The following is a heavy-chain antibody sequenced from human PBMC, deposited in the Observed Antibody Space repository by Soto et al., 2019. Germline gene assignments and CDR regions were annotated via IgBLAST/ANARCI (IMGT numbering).Heavy chain of an antibody. CDR2: INSDGSIT. CDR3: ASGVAAAGSFDY. V-gene: IGHV3-74*01. CDR1: GFTFSSYG. D-gene: IGHD6-13*01. J-gene: IGHJ4*02. Sequence: LRLSCAASGFTFSSYGMHWVRQAPGKGLVWVSRINSDGSITSYADSVKGRLTISRDNAKNTLYLQMNSLRAEDTAVYYCASGVAAAGSFDYWGQGTLVTVSS.